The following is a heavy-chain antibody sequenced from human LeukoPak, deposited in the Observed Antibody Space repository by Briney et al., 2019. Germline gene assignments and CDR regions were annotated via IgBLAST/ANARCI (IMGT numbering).Heavy chain of an antibody. CDR1: GFTFSSDV. J-gene: IGHJ4*02. Sequence: GGSLRLSCVASGFTFSSDVMAWVRQAPGKGLEWVSSIIGSGGSRYYADSVKGRVAISRDNSKNTLYLQIYSLRAEDTAIYYCAKGSKGTYDYWGQGTLVTVSS. CDR2: IIGSGGSR. CDR3: AKGSKGTYDY. V-gene: IGHV3-23*01.